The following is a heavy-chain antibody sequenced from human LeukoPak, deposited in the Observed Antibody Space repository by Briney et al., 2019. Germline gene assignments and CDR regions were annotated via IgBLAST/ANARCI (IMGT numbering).Heavy chain of an antibody. J-gene: IGHJ3*02. CDR1: GGTFSSYA. D-gene: IGHD6-19*01. CDR3: ARRMNSSGCCRDAFDI. V-gene: IGHV1-69*06. Sequence: SVKVSCKASGGTFSSYAISWVRQAPGQGLEWMGRIIPIFGTANYAQKFQGRVTITADKSTSTAYVELSSLRSEDTAVYYCARRMNSSGCCRDAFDIWGQGTMVTVSS. CDR2: IIPIFGTA.